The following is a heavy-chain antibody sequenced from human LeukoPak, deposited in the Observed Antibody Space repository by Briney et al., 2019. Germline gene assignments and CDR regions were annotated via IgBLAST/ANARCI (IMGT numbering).Heavy chain of an antibody. V-gene: IGHV3-11*05. J-gene: IGHJ5*02. CDR3: ARGQYCSSTSCYPYWSDP. CDR1: GFTFSDYY. Sequence: TGGSLRLSCAASGFTFSDYYMSWIRQAPGKGLEWVSYISSSSSYTNYADSVMGRFTISRDNANNSLYLQMSSLTAEDTAVYYCARGQYCSSTSCYPYWSDPWGQGTLVTVSS. CDR2: ISSSSSYT. D-gene: IGHD2-2*01.